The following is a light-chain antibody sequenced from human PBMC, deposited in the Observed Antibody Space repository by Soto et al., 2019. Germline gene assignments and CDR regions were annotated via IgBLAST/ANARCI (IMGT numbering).Light chain of an antibody. V-gene: IGKV3-20*01. CDR2: DTS. Sequence: EIVLTQSPGTLSLSPGERAILSCRASQSVTSTYLAWYQQKPGQAPRLLIYDTSSRVTGIPDRFSGSGSGTDFTLTISRLEPEDFAVFYCQQYGTSEIIFGQGTRLEIK. CDR3: QQYGTSEII. CDR1: QSVTSTY. J-gene: IGKJ5*01.